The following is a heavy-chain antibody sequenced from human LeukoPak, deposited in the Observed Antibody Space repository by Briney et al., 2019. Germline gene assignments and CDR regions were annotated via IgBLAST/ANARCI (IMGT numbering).Heavy chain of an antibody. J-gene: IGHJ5*02. CDR1: GVSVTSHY. CDR3: AAKPVVPASQGHYFDR. CDR2: VYYNGDT. Sequence: SETLSLTCTVSGVSVTSHYWSWIRQPPGKGLGWVGNVYYNGDTSYHPSLRSRVTMSVDTTKNQFSLNLASVTAADTAVYYCAAKPVVPASQGHYFDRWGQGTLVTVSS. V-gene: IGHV4-59*02. D-gene: IGHD2-2*01.